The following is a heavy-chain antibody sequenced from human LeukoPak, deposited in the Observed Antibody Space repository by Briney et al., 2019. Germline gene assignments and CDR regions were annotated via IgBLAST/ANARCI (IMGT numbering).Heavy chain of an antibody. V-gene: IGHV4-34*01. D-gene: IGHD3-10*01. CDR1: GGSFSGYY. J-gene: IGHJ4*02. CDR2: INHSGST. CDR3: ARAEGRFGEYDY. Sequence: SETLSLTCAVYGGSFSGYYWSWIRQPPGKGLEWIGEINHSGSTNYNPSLKSRVTISVDTSKNQFSLKLSSVTAADTAVYYCARAEGRFGEYDYWGQGTLVTVSS.